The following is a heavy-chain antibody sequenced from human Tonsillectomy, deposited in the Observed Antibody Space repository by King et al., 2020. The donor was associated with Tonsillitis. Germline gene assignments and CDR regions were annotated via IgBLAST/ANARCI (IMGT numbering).Heavy chain of an antibody. CDR2: IRYDSSNT. D-gene: IGHD6-19*01. Sequence: VQLVESGGGVVQPGGSLRLSCAASGFTFSSNGMHWVRQAPGKGLEWVAFIRYDSSNTYYVDSVKGRFTISRDNSKNTLYLQMNSLRAEDTAVYYCAKDRDDNSGWLGTIDYWGQGTLVTVSS. J-gene: IGHJ4*02. V-gene: IGHV3-30*02. CDR1: GFTFSSNG. CDR3: AKDRDDNSGWLGTIDY.